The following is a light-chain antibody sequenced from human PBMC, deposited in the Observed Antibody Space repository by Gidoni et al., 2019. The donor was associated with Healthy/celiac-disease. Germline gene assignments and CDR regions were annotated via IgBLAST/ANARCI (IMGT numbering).Light chain of an antibody. CDR1: QSVSSY. CDR2: DAS. CDR3: QQRSNWPPIT. Sequence: IVLTQSPATLSLSPGERATLSCRASQSVSSYLAWYQQKPSQAPRLLIYDASTRATGTPARFNGSGSGTDFTPTISSLEPEDFAVYYCQQRSNWPPITFGQGTRLEIK. J-gene: IGKJ5*01. V-gene: IGKV3-11*01.